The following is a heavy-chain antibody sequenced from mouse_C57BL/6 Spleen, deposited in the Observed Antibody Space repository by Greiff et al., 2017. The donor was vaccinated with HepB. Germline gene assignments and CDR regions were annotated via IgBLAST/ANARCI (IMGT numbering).Heavy chain of an antibody. CDR3: ARSGGYDWYFDV. J-gene: IGHJ1*03. CDR1: GYTFTSYW. V-gene: IGHV1-61*01. D-gene: IGHD2-2*01. Sequence: QVQLQQPGAELVRPGSSVKLSCKASGYTFTSYWMDWVKQRPGQGLEWIGNIYPSDSETHYNQKFKDKATLTVDKSSSTAYMQLSSLTSEDSAVYYCARSGGYDWYFDVWGTGTTVTVSS. CDR2: IYPSDSET.